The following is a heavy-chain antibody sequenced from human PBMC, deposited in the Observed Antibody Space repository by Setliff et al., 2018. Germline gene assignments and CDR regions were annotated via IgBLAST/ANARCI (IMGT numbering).Heavy chain of an antibody. V-gene: IGHV1-69*05. Sequence: SVKVSCKASGGTFSSYAISWVRQAPGRGLEWMGGIIHIFGTANYAQKYQGRVTITTDESTSTAYMELSRLRSEDTAVYYCASGYSGYDNPWTDYYGMDVWGQGTTVTVSS. D-gene: IGHD5-12*01. CDR1: GGTFSSYA. J-gene: IGHJ6*02. CDR2: IIHIFGTA. CDR3: ASGYSGYDNPWTDYYGMDV.